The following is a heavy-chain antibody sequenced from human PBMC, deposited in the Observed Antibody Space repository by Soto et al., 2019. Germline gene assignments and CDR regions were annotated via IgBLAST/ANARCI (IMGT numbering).Heavy chain of an antibody. Sequence: ASVKVSCKVSEYTLTELSIHWVRQAPGKGLEWIGGRDPKRGETIYTQRFQDRVTLTDDVSADTAYMELSSLRSDDTAVYYCAAGDYSVVWGVYWGQGTLVTVS. J-gene: IGHJ4*02. V-gene: IGHV1-24*01. CDR2: RDPKRGET. CDR3: AAGDYSVVWGVY. CDR1: EYTLTELS. D-gene: IGHD3-16*01.